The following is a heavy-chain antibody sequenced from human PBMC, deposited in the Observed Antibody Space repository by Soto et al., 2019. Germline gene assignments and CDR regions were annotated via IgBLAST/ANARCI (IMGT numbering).Heavy chain of an antibody. V-gene: IGHV1-69*01. CDR1: GGTFSNSA. D-gene: IGHD3-16*01. Sequence: QVHLVQSGAEVQKPGSSVKVSCRASGGTFSNSAITWVRQAPGQGLEWMGGILPLFDTKYYAQRFQGRLTLSADDSTSTAYMELSTLRPXDXAXYXXXRXXSXWGSYRGPSDYWGQGTLVTVSS. J-gene: IGHJ4*02. CDR2: ILPLFDTK. CDR3: XRXXSXWGSYRGPSDY.